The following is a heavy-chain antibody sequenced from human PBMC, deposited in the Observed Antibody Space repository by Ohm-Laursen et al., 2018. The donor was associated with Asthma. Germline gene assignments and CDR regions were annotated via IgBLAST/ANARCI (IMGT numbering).Heavy chain of an antibody. V-gene: IGHV3-11*04. D-gene: IGHD4-23*01. J-gene: IGHJ4*02. CDR1: GFIFNNDF. Sequence: GSLRLSCAALGFIFNNDFMSWIRQAPGKGLEWVSYTSGTGSVIYYADSVKGRFTISWDDAKNSLSLQMNSLRAEDTAVYYCVRSVDDGGNSGDYWGQGTLVTVSS. CDR2: TSGTGSVI. CDR3: VRSVDDGGNSGDY.